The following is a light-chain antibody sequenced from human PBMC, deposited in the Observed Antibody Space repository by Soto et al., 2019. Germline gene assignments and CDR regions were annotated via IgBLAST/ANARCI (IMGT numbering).Light chain of an antibody. V-gene: IGKV1-5*03. CDR2: RAS. CDR3: QQYKSSILI. J-gene: IGKJ3*01. CDR1: QSISSW. Sequence: DIQMTQSPSTLSASVGDRVTITCRASQSISSWLAWYQQKPGKAPKLLIYRASNLESGVPSRFTGSGSGTEFPLTIGRLQPDDFATYSCQQYKSSILIFGPGTKVDIK.